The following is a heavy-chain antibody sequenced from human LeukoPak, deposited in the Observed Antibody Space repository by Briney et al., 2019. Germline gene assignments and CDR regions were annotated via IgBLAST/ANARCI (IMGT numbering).Heavy chain of an antibody. D-gene: IGHD3-10*01. CDR2: ICAGDSDT. V-gene: IGHV5-51*01. CDR3: ARDSGSGVLDY. CDR1: GYSFTSNW. J-gene: IGHJ4*02. Sequence: GESLKISCKVSGYSFTSNWIAWVRQMPGKGLEWMGIICAGDSDTRYSPSFQGQVTLSADKSISSAYLQWSSLRASDTAIYYCARDSGSGVLDYWGQGTLVTVSS.